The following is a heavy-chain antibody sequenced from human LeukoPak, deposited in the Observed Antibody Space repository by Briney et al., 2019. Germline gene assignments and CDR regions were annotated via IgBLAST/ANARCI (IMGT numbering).Heavy chain of an antibody. D-gene: IGHD4-17*01. CDR3: AKEPSVTYYYYYGMDV. J-gene: IGHJ6*02. CDR1: GFTFSSYA. V-gene: IGHV3-23*01. CDR2: ISGSGGST. Sequence: GGSLRLSCAASGFTFSSYAMSWVRQAPGKGLEWVSAISGSGGSTYYADSVKGRFTISRDNSKNTLYLQMNSLRAEDTAVYYCAKEPSVTYYYYYGMDVWGQGTTVTVSS.